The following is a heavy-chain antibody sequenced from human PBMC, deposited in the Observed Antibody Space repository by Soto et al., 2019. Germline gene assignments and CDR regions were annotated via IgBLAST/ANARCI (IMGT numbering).Heavy chain of an antibody. D-gene: IGHD3-3*01. Sequence: ESLKISCKGSGYNFTTYWISWVRQMPGKGLEWMGRIDPSDSYPSYSPSFQGHVTISVDKSINTAYLQWSSLKASDTAMYYCARQSLPIFGVILGWFDPWGQGSLV. CDR1: GYNFTTYW. J-gene: IGHJ5*02. CDR2: IDPSDSYP. CDR3: ARQSLPIFGVILGWFDP. V-gene: IGHV5-10-1*01.